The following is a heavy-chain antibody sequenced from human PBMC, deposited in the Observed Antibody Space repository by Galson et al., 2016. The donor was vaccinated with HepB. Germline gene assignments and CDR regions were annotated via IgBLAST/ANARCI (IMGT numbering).Heavy chain of an antibody. CDR3: AREKSERQQQLLESSSLYYYSGMDV. Sequence: SLRLSCAASGFTFSRNSMNWVRQAPGKGLEWVSYITSSSRTKYYADSVKGRFTVSRDKAKNSLYLQMNSLRDEDTAVYYCAREKSERQQQLLESSSLYYYSGMDVWGQGTTVTVSS. CDR2: ITSSSRTK. D-gene: IGHD6-13*01. CDR1: GFTFSRNS. J-gene: IGHJ6*02. V-gene: IGHV3-48*02.